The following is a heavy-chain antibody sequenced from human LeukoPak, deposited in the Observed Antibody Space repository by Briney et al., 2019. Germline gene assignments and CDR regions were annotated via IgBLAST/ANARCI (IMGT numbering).Heavy chain of an antibody. D-gene: IGHD2-21*02. J-gene: IGHJ4*02. Sequence: SETLSLTCAVYGGSFSVYYWSWIRQPPGKGLEWIGEINHSGSTNYNPSLKSRVTISVDTSKNQFSLKLSSVTAADTAVYYCARSGGDCYSNGCFDYWGQGTLVTVSS. CDR3: ARSGGDCYSNGCFDY. CDR2: INHSGST. V-gene: IGHV4-34*01. CDR1: GGSFSVYY.